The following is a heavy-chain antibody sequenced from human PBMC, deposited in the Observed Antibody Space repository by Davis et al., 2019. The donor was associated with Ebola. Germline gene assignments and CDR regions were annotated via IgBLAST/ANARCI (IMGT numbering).Heavy chain of an antibody. CDR2: LGTSADT. Sequence: GESLKISCAASGFTFRNYWMSWVRQAPGKGLEWVSTLGTSADTYYADSVRGRFTISRDNSKNTLYLQMNGLRVEETAIYYFAKDTANIWFDIWGQGTMVTVSS. J-gene: IGHJ3*02. CDR3: AKDTANIWFDI. D-gene: IGHD2-21*02. V-gene: IGHV3-23*01. CDR1: GFTFRNYW.